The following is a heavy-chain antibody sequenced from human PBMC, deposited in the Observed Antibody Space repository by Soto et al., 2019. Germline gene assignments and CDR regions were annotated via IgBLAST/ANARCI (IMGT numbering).Heavy chain of an antibody. CDR3: GMSRGWYTFHS. Sequence: QLQESGPGLVKPSGTLSLTCAVSGGSVTTNYWWGWVRQSPVTGLEWIGDMSHSGPTNYSPSLKSRVTVAVDTSKNQFSLELKSVTAADTAVYFCGMSRGWYTFHSWGQGTLVTVSS. V-gene: IGHV4-4*02. CDR1: GGSVTTNYW. D-gene: IGHD6-19*01. CDR2: MSHSGPT. J-gene: IGHJ4*02.